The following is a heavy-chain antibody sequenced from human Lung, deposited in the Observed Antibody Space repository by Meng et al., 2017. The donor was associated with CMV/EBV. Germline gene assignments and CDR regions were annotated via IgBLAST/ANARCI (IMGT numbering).Heavy chain of an antibody. CDR3: ARAIVKNGKRQFDY. Sequence: QVQLAQSGAEVKEPEASVKLSCKTSGYTFIDYHIHWVRQAPGKGLEWMGWISPYNGDTIYARDFQGWVTMTRDTSNRTLYMEVSRLRFDDTAVYYCARAIVKNGKRQFDYWGQGTLVTVSS. D-gene: IGHD1-1*01. CDR2: ISPYNGDT. J-gene: IGHJ4*02. V-gene: IGHV1-2*04. CDR1: GYTFIDYH.